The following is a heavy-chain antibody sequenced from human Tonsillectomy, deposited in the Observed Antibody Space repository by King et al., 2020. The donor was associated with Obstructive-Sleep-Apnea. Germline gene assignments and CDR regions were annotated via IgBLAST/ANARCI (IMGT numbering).Heavy chain of an antibody. D-gene: IGHD1-26*01. Sequence: QLVQSGAEVKKPGASVKVSCKASGYTFASYDINWVRQATGQGLELMGWMKHNSGNTDYAQKFQGRVTMTRDTSISTAYMELSSLRSEDTAVYYCARGTSGADYWGQGTLVTVSS. CDR2: MKHNSGNT. CDR1: GYTFASYD. V-gene: IGHV1-8*01. CDR3: ARGTSGADY. J-gene: IGHJ4*02.